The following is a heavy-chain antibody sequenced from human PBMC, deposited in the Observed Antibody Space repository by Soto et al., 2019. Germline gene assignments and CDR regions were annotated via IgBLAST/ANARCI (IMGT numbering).Heavy chain of an antibody. D-gene: IGHD2-15*01. V-gene: IGHV1-69*13. J-gene: IGHJ6*02. CDR2: IIPIFGTA. Sequence: ASVKVSCKASGYTFTSYGISWVRQAPGQGLEWMGGIIPIFGTANYAQKFQGRVTITADESTSTAYMELSSLRSEDTAVYYCARDDNPAVVAATDYYYYYGMDVWGQGTTVTVSS. CDR3: ARDDNPAVVAATDYYYYYGMDV. CDR1: GYTFTSYG.